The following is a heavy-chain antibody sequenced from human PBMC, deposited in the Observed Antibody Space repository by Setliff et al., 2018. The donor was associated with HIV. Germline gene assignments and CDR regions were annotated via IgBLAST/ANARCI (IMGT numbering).Heavy chain of an antibody. CDR2: IYYTGSP. Sequence: SETLSLTCTVSGDSISSSIYYWGWVRQPPGKGLEWIGGIYYTGSPFYNPSLKSRVTISVDTSKNHFSLRLSSVTAADTAVYYCARGPRYGSGNYYYYCYYMDVWGKGTTVTVSS. D-gene: IGHD3-10*01. CDR1: GDSISSSIYY. J-gene: IGHJ6*03. V-gene: IGHV4-39*02. CDR3: ARGPRYGSGNYYYYCYYMDV.